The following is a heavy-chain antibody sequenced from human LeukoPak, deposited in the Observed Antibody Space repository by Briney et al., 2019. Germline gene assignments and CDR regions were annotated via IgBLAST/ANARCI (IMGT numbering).Heavy chain of an antibody. CDR2: IYYSGST. Sequence: SETLSLTCTVSGGSISSYYWSWIRQPPGKGLGWIGYIYYSGSTNYNPSLKSRVTISVDTSKNQFSLKLSSVTAADTAVYYCARQLRRTYCGGDCYSGFDYWGQGTLVTVSS. D-gene: IGHD2-21*02. V-gene: IGHV4-59*08. CDR3: ARQLRRTYCGGDCYSGFDY. J-gene: IGHJ4*02. CDR1: GGSISSYY.